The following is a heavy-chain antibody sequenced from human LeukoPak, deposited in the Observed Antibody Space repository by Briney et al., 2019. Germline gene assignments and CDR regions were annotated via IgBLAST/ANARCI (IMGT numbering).Heavy chain of an antibody. CDR3: AREYCSSISCYPNTFDI. Sequence: GGSLRLSCAASGFTFSSYTMNWVRQAPGKGLEWVSSISSSISYIYYADSVKGRFTISRDNAKNSLYLQMNSLRAEDTAIYYCAREYCSSISCYPNTFDIWGQGTMVTVSS. CDR1: GFTFSSYT. CDR2: ISSSISYI. J-gene: IGHJ3*02. D-gene: IGHD2-2*01. V-gene: IGHV3-21*01.